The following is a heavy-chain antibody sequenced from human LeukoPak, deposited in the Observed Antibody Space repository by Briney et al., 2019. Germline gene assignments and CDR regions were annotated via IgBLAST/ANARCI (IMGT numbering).Heavy chain of an antibody. D-gene: IGHD3-22*01. CDR2: IYSGGST. Sequence: GGSLRLSYAASGFTFSSYAMSWVRQAPGKGLEWVSVIYSGGSTYYADSVKGRFTISRDNSKNTLYLQMNSLRAEDTAVYYCARVYYDSSGYPWYYYYMDVWGKGTTVTISS. V-gene: IGHV3-53*01. J-gene: IGHJ6*03. CDR3: ARVYYDSSGYPWYYYYMDV. CDR1: GFTFSSYA.